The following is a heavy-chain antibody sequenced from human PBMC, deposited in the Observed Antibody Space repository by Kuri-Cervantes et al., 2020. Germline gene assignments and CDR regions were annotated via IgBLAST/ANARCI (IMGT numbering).Heavy chain of an antibody. Sequence: GSLRLSCTVSGGSISGYYWTWIRQSAAKGLEWIGRISSSGSTNYNPSLKSRVTISVDTSKNQFSLKLSSVTAADTAVYYCARGRGANRSSPGWRIAVAGLGWFDPWGQGTLVTVSS. CDR3: ARGRGANRSSPGWRIAVAGLGWFDP. D-gene: IGHD6-19*01. CDR1: GGSISGYY. V-gene: IGHV4-4*07. CDR2: ISSSGST. J-gene: IGHJ5*02.